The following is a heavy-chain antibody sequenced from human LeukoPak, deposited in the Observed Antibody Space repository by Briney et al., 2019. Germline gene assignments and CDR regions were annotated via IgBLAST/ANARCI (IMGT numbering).Heavy chain of an antibody. CDR3: ARHRMWNYFD. CDR2: IYYRGST. J-gene: IGHJ4*01. D-gene: IGHD1-7*01. Sequence: SETLSLTCTASGDSISGYYWSWIRQPPGKGLEWIGSIYYRGSTEYNPSLKSRVTISVDTSNNQFSLKLSSVTATDTAVYYCARHRMWNYFDWGHGTLVTVSS. V-gene: IGHV4-59*08. CDR1: GDSISGYY.